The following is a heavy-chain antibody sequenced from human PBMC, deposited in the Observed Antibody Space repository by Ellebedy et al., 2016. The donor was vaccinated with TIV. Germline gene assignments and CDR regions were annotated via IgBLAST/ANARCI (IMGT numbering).Heavy chain of an antibody. Sequence: GGSLRLSXAASGFTFSSYWMSWVRQAPGKGLEWVANIKQDGSEKYYVDSVKGRFTISRDNAKNSLYLQMNSLRAEDTAVYYCARKGITIFGVVIYGEYYFDYWGQGTLVTVSS. CDR1: GFTFSSYW. J-gene: IGHJ4*02. D-gene: IGHD3-3*01. CDR3: ARKGITIFGVVIYGEYYFDY. V-gene: IGHV3-7*02. CDR2: IKQDGSEK.